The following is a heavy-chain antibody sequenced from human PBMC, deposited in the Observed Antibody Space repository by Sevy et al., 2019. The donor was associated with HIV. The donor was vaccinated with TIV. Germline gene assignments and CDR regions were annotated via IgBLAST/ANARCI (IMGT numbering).Heavy chain of an antibody. CDR2: IKQDGSEK. Sequence: GGSLRLSCAASGFTFSSYWMSWVRQAPGKGLEWVANIKQDGSEKYYVDFVKGRFTISRDNAKNSLYLQMNSLRAEDTAVYYCAREGVDIVATISGFDYWGQGTLVTVSS. CDR1: GFTFSSYW. J-gene: IGHJ4*02. CDR3: AREGVDIVATISGFDY. D-gene: IGHD5-12*01. V-gene: IGHV3-7*03.